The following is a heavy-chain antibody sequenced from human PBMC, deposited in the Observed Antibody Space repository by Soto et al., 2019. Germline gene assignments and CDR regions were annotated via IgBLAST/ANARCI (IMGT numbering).Heavy chain of an antibody. Sequence: GPLRLSCVASGFTFSSYAMSWVRQGPGKGLEWVSTISDAAGSAYYVDSVKGRFTISRDNSKKTLYLQMNSLRAEDSAVYYCARPYGGKIGDAPDLWGPGTMVTVSS. V-gene: IGHV3-23*01. D-gene: IGHD4-17*01. J-gene: IGHJ3*01. CDR3: ARPYGGKIGDAPDL. CDR1: GFTFSSYA. CDR2: ISDAAGSA.